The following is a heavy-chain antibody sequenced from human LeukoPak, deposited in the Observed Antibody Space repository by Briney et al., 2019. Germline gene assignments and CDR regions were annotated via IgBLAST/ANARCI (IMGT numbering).Heavy chain of an antibody. J-gene: IGHJ4*02. CDR1: GGSISNYY. Sequence: KPSETLSLTCTVSGGSISNYYWSWIRQPPGKGLEWIGYIYYSGSTNYNPSLKSRVTISVDTSKNQFSLKLSSVTAADTAVYYCARRADGYGSGRFDYWGQGALVTVSS. D-gene: IGHD3-10*01. CDR3: ARRADGYGSGRFDY. CDR2: IYYSGST. V-gene: IGHV4-59*08.